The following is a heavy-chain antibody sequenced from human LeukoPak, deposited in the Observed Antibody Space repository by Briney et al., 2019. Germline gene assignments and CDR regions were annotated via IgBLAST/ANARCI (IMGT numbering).Heavy chain of an antibody. V-gene: IGHV1-2*02. CDR2: INPNSGGT. J-gene: IGHJ4*01. CDR3: ARDTIFGGAVAFF. Sequence: ASVKVSCKASGYTFTSYGISWVRQAPGQGLEWMGWINPNSGGTNYAQKFQGRVTMTRDTSISTAYMELSRLRSDDTAVYYCARDTIFGGAVAFFWGQGTPVTV. D-gene: IGHD3-3*01. CDR1: GYTFTSYG.